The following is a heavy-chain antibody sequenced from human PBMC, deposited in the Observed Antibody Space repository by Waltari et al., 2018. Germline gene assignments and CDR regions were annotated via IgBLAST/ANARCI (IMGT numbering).Heavy chain of an antibody. CDR1: GYTFTSYA. Sequence: QVQLVQSGAEVKKPGASVKVSCKASGYTFTSYAMHWVRQAPGQRLEWMGWINAGNGNTKYAQKFQGSVTITRDTSASTAYMELSSLRTEDTAVYYCARRVRYSSSWAFDYWGQGTLVTVSS. V-gene: IGHV1-3*01. J-gene: IGHJ4*02. CDR3: ARRVRYSSSWAFDY. CDR2: INAGNGNT. D-gene: IGHD6-13*01.